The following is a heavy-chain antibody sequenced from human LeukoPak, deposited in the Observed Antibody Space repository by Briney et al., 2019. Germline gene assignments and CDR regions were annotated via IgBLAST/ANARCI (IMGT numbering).Heavy chain of an antibody. Sequence: GGSLRLSCSASGFTVSSNYMSWVRQAPGKGLEWVSVIYSGGSTYYADSVKGRFTISRDNSKNMLHLQMNSLRAEDTAVYYCNDYYDSSGYYYGDYWGQGTLVTVSS. V-gene: IGHV3-53*05. CDR1: GFTVSSNY. CDR2: IYSGGST. J-gene: IGHJ4*02. D-gene: IGHD3-22*01. CDR3: NDYYDSSGYYYGDY.